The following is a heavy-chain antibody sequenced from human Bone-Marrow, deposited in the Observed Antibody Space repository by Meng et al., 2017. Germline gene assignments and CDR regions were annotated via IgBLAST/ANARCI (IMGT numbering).Heavy chain of an antibody. CDR3: NREGRRGTKDGYCRGGSCYSAPGNY. CDR1: GFTFGDYA. Sequence: GGSLRLSCTASGFTFGDYAMSWFRQAPGKGLEWVGFIRSKADGGTTEYVASVKGRFTISRDDSKSIAYLKMNSLKTEDTAVYYCNREGRRGTKDGYCRGGSCYSAPGNYWGQGTLVTVSS. D-gene: IGHD2-15*01. V-gene: IGHV3-49*03. CDR2: IRSKADGGTT. J-gene: IGHJ4*02.